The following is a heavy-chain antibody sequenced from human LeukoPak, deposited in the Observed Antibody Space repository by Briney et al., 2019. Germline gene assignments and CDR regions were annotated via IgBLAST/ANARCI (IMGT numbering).Heavy chain of an antibody. Sequence: SETLSLTCPVSGGSISSYYWSWIRQPPGKGLEWIGYIFYSGSTNYNPSLKSRATISVDTSKNQFSLKLSSVTAADTAVYYCATVAAAATNWGQGTLVTVSS. D-gene: IGHD6-13*01. V-gene: IGHV4-59*01. J-gene: IGHJ4*02. CDR1: GGSISSYY. CDR2: IFYSGST. CDR3: ATVAAAATN.